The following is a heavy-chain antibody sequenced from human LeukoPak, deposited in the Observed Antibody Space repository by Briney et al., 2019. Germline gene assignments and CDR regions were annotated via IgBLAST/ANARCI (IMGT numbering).Heavy chain of an antibody. CDR1: GDSSGNNGFY. CDR2: IYYSGST. D-gene: IGHD1-1*01. Sequence: SETLSLTCTVSGDSSGNNGFYWGWMRQPPGKGLEWIGNIYYSGSTYYNPSLKSRVTTSVDTSKNQFSLKLSSVTAADTAVYYCARGTRGSDSSFDFWGQGTLVTVSS. V-gene: IGHV4-39*07. CDR3: ARGTRGSDSSFDF. J-gene: IGHJ4*02.